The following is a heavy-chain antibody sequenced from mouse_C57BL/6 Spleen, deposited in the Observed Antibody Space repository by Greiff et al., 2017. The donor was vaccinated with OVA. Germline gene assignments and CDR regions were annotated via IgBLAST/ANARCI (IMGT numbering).Heavy chain of an antibody. CDR1: GYTFTDYY. D-gene: IGHD2-3*01. V-gene: IGHV1-26*01. Sequence: EVQLQQSGPELVKPGASVKISCKASGYTFTDYYMNWVKQSHGMSLEWIGDINPNNGGTSYNQKFKGKATLTVDKSSSTAYMELRSLTSEDSAVYYCASYDYWYFDVWGTGTTVTVSS. CDR3: ASYDYWYFDV. CDR2: INPNNGGT. J-gene: IGHJ1*03.